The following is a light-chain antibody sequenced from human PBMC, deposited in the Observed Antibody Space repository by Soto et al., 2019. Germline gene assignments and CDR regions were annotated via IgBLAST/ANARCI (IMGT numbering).Light chain of an antibody. V-gene: IGLV1-44*01. J-gene: IGLJ7*01. CDR3: ATWSDSLSVV. CDR1: NSDIGSKT. Sequence: QSVLTQPPSASGTPGQRVTISCSGSNSDIGSKTVNWYQQLPGTAPKLLIYSNDQRPSGVPDRFSGSKSGTSASLAISGLQSEDEADYYCATWSDSLSVVFGGGTQLTVL. CDR2: SND.